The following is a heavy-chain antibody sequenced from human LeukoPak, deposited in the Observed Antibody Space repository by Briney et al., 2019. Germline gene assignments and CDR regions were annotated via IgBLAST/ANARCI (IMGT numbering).Heavy chain of an antibody. V-gene: IGHV4-39*02. CDR1: GGSVSSSSSF. Sequence: SETLSLTCTVSGGSVSSSSSFWAWIRQPPGKGLEWLGNVYYSGSTHYNPSLKSRVTISLDMSKNQFSLRLTSVTAADTAMYYCAREGGTVPDYWGQGTLVTVSS. J-gene: IGHJ4*02. CDR2: VYYSGST. D-gene: IGHD4-17*01. CDR3: AREGGTVPDY.